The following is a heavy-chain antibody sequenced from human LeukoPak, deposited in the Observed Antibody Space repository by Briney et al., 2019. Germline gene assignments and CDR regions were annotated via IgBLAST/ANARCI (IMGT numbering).Heavy chain of an antibody. J-gene: IGHJ5*02. CDR1: NGSINNYY. CDR3: ARGLHSGTYTNWFDP. D-gene: IGHD3-16*01. CDR2: SYYGGST. Sequence: SETLSLTCTVSNGSINNYYWSWIRQPPGKGLEWIAYSYYGGSTSYSPSLKSRVTISVDKANNQFSLKMDSVTAADTAVYYCARGLHSGTYTNWFDPWGQGTLVTVSS. V-gene: IGHV4-59*01.